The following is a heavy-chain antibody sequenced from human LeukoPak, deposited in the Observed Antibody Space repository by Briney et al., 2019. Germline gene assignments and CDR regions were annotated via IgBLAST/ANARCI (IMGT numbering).Heavy chain of an antibody. J-gene: IGHJ4*02. D-gene: IGHD6-19*01. Sequence: GGSRRLSCTASGFSLTNYAVSWFRQAPGKGLEWVGYIRSKASGGTTEYAASVKGRFSISRDDSKSIAYLQMNSLKTEDTAVYYCSSDYSSGWYYFDYWGQGTLVTVSS. CDR1: GFSLTNYA. V-gene: IGHV3-49*03. CDR2: IRSKASGGTT. CDR3: SSDYSSGWYYFDY.